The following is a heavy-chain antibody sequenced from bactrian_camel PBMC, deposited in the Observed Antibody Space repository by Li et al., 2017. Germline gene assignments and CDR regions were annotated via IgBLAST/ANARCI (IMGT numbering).Heavy chain of an antibody. J-gene: IGHJ4*01. CDR1: GDTYNYC. D-gene: IGHD6*01. V-gene: IGHV3S9*01. Sequence: HVQLVESGGGSVQAGGSLRLSCAAPGDTYNYCMGWFRQVPGKAREGVATVYTDGSTYYADSVKGRFTISRDKNTLYLQMSSLKPEDTAMYYCVDDCYGSRYYLARRTNVWGQGTQVTVS. CDR3: VDDCYGSRYYLARRTNV. CDR2: VYTDGST.